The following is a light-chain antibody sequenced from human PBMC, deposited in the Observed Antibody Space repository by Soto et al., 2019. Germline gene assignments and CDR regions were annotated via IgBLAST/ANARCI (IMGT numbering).Light chain of an antibody. CDR2: NSN. CDR1: NSNIVPGYD. J-gene: IGLJ1*01. CDR3: PSFEIGVTGFYV. Sequence: QSVLTQPASVSGAPGQSVTISCTGSNSNIVPGYDVHWYQQMPGKAPELLVDNSNSRPSGIPYRFSGTTSGASASLAITGLQAQAEADYYRPSFEIGVTGFYVSGTETKVTAL. V-gene: IGLV1-40*01.